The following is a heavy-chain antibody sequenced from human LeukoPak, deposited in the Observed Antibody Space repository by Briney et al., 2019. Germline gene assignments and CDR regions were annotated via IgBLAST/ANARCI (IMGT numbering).Heavy chain of an antibody. J-gene: IGHJ4*02. D-gene: IGHD3-10*01. V-gene: IGHV3-49*04. CDR2: IRSKAYGCTT. Sequence: GGSLRLSCTGSGFTFGDYAMSWVRQAPGKGLEWVGFIRSKAYGCTTEYAASVKDRFTISRDDSKSIAYLQMNSLKTEDTAVYYCTRDMVRGIISDYWGQGTLVTVSS. CDR3: TRDMVRGIISDY. CDR1: GFTFGDYA.